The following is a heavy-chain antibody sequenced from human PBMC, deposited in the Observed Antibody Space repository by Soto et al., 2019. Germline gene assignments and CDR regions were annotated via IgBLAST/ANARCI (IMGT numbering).Heavy chain of an antibody. J-gene: IGHJ4*02. V-gene: IGHV3-23*01. CDR3: AKDRRHSSGYYYQVYYFDY. D-gene: IGHD3-22*01. Sequence: PGGALGLSCTASGFTFSSYAMSWVRQAPGKGLEWVSAISGSGGTTYYADSVKGRFTISRDNSKNTLYLQMNSLRAEDTAVYYCAKDRRHSSGYYYQVYYFDYWGQGTLVPVSS. CDR2: ISGSGGTT. CDR1: GFTFSSYA.